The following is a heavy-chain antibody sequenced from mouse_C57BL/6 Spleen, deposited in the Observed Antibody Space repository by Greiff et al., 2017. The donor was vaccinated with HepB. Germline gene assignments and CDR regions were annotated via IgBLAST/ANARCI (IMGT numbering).Heavy chain of an antibody. CDR1: GYTFTDYY. CDR2: INPYNGGT. V-gene: IGHV1-19*01. D-gene: IGHD1-1*01. J-gene: IGHJ2*01. CDR3: ARGSSSFDY. Sequence: EVQLQQSGPVLVKPGASVKMSCKASGYTFTDYYMNWVKQSHGKSLEWIGVINPYNGGTSYNQKFKGKATLTVDKSSSTAYMELNSLTSEDSAVYYRARGSSSFDYWGQGTTLTVSS.